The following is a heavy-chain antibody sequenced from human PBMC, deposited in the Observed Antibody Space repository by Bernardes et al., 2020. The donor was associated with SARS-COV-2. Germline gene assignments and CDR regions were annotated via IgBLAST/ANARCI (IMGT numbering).Heavy chain of an antibody. J-gene: IGHJ6*02. CDR3: AKGIDITIFGVVIPYYYYGMDV. CDR1: GFTFSSYA. CDR2: ISGSGGST. Sequence: VGSLSLSCAASGFTFSSYAMSWVRQAPGKGLEWVSAISGSGGSTYYADSVKGRFTISRDNSKNTLYLQMNSLRAEDTAVYYCAKGIDITIFGVVIPYYYYGMDVWGQGTTVIVSS. D-gene: IGHD3-3*01. V-gene: IGHV3-23*01.